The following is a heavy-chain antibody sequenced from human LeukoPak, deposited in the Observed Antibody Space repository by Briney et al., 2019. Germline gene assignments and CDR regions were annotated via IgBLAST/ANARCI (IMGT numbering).Heavy chain of an antibody. J-gene: IGHJ6*02. Sequence: ASVKVSFKASGYTFTGYYMHWVRQPPGQGLEWMGWINPNSGGTNYAQKFQGRVTITRATSISTAYMELSRLRSDDTAVYYCARYGRQHQLPYYGMDVWGQATTVTVSS. CDR3: ARYGRQHQLPYYGMDV. CDR1: GYTFTGYY. CDR2: INPNSGGT. D-gene: IGHD2-2*01. V-gene: IGHV1-2*02.